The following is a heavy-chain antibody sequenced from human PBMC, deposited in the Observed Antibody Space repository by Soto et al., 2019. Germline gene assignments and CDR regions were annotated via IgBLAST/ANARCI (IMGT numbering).Heavy chain of an antibody. V-gene: IGHV5-51*01. J-gene: IGHJ4*02. CDR3: ARQNYAGYGRYDSAFDX. Sequence: HGEALKISWQGSGYTFTTYWVGWVRQRPGKGLDWMVNIYPGDSDVKYSKSFQGQVTISVDKYIRTAYLQWNSLKASDTAVYYCARQNYAGYGRYDSAFDXWGQGTLVTVSX. D-gene: IGHD5-12*01. CDR1: GYTFTTYW. CDR2: IYPGDSDV.